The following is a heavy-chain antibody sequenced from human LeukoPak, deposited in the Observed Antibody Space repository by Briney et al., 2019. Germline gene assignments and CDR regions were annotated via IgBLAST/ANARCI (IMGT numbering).Heavy chain of an antibody. D-gene: IGHD5-12*01. Sequence: PGGSLRLSCAASGVTVSSNAMSWVRQAPGKGLEWVSMSGTGGGTYYAGSVKGRFTISRDNSKNTLYLQMNSLRAEDTAVYYCAKVWWLHCAFDYWGEGTLVTVSS. J-gene: IGHJ4*02. CDR2: MSGTGGGT. CDR1: GVTVSSNA. CDR3: AKVWWLHCAFDY. V-gene: IGHV3-23*01.